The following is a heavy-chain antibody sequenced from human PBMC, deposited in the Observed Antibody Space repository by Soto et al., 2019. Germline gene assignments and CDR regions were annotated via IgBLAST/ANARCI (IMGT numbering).Heavy chain of an antibody. Sequence: EVQLVESGGGLVQPGGSLRLSCAASGFTFSSYWMHWVRQAPGKGLVWVSRINSDGSSTSYADSVKGRFTISRDNAKNTMDLQMNSLRAEDTAVYYCARAGLGCSGGSCYSWGAFDIWGQGTMVTVSS. D-gene: IGHD2-15*01. CDR2: INSDGSST. CDR3: ARAGLGCSGGSCYSWGAFDI. V-gene: IGHV3-74*01. CDR1: GFTFSSYW. J-gene: IGHJ3*02.